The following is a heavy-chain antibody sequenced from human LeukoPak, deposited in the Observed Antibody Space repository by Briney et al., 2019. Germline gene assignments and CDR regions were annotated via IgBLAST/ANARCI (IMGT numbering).Heavy chain of an antibody. D-gene: IGHD3-16*01. V-gene: IGHV3-21*01. J-gene: IGHJ4*02. CDR1: GFTFSSYS. CDR2: ISSSSSYI. Sequence: PGGSLRLSCAASGFTFSSYSMTWVRQAPGKGLEWVSSISSSSSYIYYADSVKGRFTISRDNAKNSLYLQMNSLRAEDTAVYYCARDWVGDKGYPPIDYWGQGTLVTVSS. CDR3: ARDWVGDKGYPPIDY.